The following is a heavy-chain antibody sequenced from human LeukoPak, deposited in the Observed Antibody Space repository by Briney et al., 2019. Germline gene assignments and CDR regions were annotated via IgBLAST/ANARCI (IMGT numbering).Heavy chain of an antibody. D-gene: IGHD3-10*01. CDR1: GGSFSGYY. CDR3: ARGSTMVTAFDS. J-gene: IGHJ3*02. V-gene: IGHV4-34*01. Sequence: SETLSLTCAVYGGSFSGYYWSWIRQPPGKGLEWIGEINHSGSTNYNPSLKSRVTISVDTSKNQFSLKLSSVTAADTAVYYCARGSTMVTAFDSWGQGTMVTVSS. CDR2: INHSGST.